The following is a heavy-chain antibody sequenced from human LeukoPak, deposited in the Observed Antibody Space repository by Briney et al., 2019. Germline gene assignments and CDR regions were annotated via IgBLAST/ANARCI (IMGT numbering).Heavy chain of an antibody. CDR2: IRDSGGRT. D-gene: IGHD5-12*01. J-gene: IGHJ4*02. CDR1: GFAFSSYA. V-gene: IGHV3-23*01. Sequence: GGSLRLSCAASGFAFSSYAMSWVRQAPGKGLEWVSGIRDSGGRTYYADAVKGRFTISRDNSKNTLYLQMNSLRAEDTAVYYCAKASYENWGQGTLVTVSS. CDR3: AKASYEN.